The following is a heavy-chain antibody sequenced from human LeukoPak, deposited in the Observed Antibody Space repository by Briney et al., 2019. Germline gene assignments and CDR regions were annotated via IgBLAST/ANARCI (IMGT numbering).Heavy chain of an antibody. V-gene: IGHV4-39*01. CDR2: IYYSGST. D-gene: IGHD3-9*01. Sequence: SETLSLTCTVSGGSISSYYWGWIRQPPGKGLEWIGSIYYSGSTYYNPSLKSRVTISVDTSKNQFSLKLSSVTAADTAVYYCRGYFDGPIDAFDIWGQGTMVTVSS. CDR3: RGYFDGPIDAFDI. J-gene: IGHJ3*02. CDR1: GGSISSYY.